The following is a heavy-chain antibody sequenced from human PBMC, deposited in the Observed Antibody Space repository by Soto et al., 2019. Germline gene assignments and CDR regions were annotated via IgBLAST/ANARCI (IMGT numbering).Heavy chain of an antibody. CDR3: ASSDLSSSWPAYFDY. D-gene: IGHD6-13*01. CDR2: IGPESGAT. J-gene: IGHJ4*02. CDR1: GYTFTGHY. V-gene: IGHV1-2*02. Sequence: QVQLVQSGAEVKKPGASVKVSCKASGYTFTGHYIHWVRQAPEQGPEWMGEIGPESGATRYAQRFQGRFTMTRDMSITTVYMALNNLSPDDTAVYYCASSDLSSSWPAYFDYLGQGTLVTVSS.